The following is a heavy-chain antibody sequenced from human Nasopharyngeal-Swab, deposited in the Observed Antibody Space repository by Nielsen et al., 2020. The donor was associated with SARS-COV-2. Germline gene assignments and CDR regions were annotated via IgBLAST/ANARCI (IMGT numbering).Heavy chain of an antibody. J-gene: IGHJ3*02. CDR1: GYTFTSYD. CDR3: AVDGVGATPREYAFDI. V-gene: IGHV1-8*01. CDR2: MNPNSGNT. Sequence: SVKVSCKASGYTFTSYDIDWVRQATGQGLEWMGWMNPNSGNTGYAQKFQGRVTMTRNTSISTAYMELSSLRSEDTAVYYCAVDGVGATPREYAFDIWGQGTMVTVSS. D-gene: IGHD1-26*01.